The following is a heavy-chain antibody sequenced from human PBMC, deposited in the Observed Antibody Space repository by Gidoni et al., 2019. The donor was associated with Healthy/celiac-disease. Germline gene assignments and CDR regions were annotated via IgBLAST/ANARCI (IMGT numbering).Heavy chain of an antibody. D-gene: IGHD1-26*01. CDR2: IKSKTDGGTT. CDR3: TTDTDGKRWGGGSYYSGR. J-gene: IGHJ4*02. CDR1: GFTFSNAW. V-gene: IGHV3-15*01. Sequence: EVQLVASGGGLVKPGGSLRLPCAASGFTFSNAWMSWVRQAPGKGLEWVGRIKSKTDGGTTDYAAPVKGRFTISRDDSKNTLYRQMNSLKTEDTAVYYCTTDTDGKRWGGGSYYSGRWGQGTLVTVSS.